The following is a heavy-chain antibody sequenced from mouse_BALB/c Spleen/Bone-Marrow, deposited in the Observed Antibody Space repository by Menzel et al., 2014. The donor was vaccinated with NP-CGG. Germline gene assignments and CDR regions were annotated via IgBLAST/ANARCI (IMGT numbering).Heavy chain of an antibody. CDR3: TRWLPYAMDY. CDR2: IYPSDSYT. V-gene: IGHV1-69*02. Sequence: VKLMESGAELVRPGASVRLSCKASGYTFTNYWINWVKQRPGQGLEWIGNIYPSDSYTNYNQKFKDKATLTVDKSSSTAYMQPSSPTSEDSAVYYCTRWLPYAMDYWGQGTSVTVSS. J-gene: IGHJ4*01. D-gene: IGHD2-2*01. CDR1: GYTFTNYW.